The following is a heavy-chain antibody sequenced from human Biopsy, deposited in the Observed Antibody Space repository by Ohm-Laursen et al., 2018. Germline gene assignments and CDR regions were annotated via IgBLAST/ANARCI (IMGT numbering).Heavy chain of an antibody. CDR1: GFTFSNYA. J-gene: IGHJ4*02. Sequence: SLRLSCTAFGFTFSNYAMTWVRQAPGKGLEWVSGITISGGYTYYSDSVKGRFIISRDNSKNTLYLQMNGLRAEDTAVYYCATDDYSGDSAYWGQGPRVTASS. CDR3: ATDDYSGDSAY. D-gene: IGHD4-23*01. V-gene: IGHV3-23*01. CDR2: ITISGGYT.